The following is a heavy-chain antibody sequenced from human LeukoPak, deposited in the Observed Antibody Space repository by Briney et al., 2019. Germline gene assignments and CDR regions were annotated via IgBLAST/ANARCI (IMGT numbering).Heavy chain of an antibody. CDR1: GLTSDDYG. V-gene: IGHV3-20*01. D-gene: IGHD3-10*01. CDR3: ARGNSNFDY. Sequence: PGGSLRLSCAASGLTSDDYGMSWVRQAPGKGLEWVSGIHRNGGSTGYADSVKGRFTISRDTAKNSLYLQMSSPRAEDTALYHCARGNSNFDYWGQGTLVTVSS. J-gene: IGHJ4*02. CDR2: IHRNGGST.